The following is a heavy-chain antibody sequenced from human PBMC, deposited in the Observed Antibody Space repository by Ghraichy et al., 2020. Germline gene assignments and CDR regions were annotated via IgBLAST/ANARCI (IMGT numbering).Heavy chain of an antibody. D-gene: IGHD2-8*02. CDR3: ARERGVGLCTGGVCHGMDV. CDR2: INAGTGNT. Sequence: ASVKVSCKASGYTLSTHTMHWVRQAPGQGLEWMGWINAGTGNTKYSQKFQGRLTITRDTSANTASMELGSLRSEDSAVYFCARERGVGLCTGGVCHGMDVWGQGTPVTVSS. J-gene: IGHJ6*02. V-gene: IGHV1-3*01. CDR1: GYTLSTHT.